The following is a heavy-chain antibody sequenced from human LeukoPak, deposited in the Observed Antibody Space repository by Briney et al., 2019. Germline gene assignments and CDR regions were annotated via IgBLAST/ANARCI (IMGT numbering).Heavy chain of an antibody. J-gene: IGHJ4*02. CDR3: SRRAGEYSHPYDY. Sequence: GRSMSLSCTIAGFSASSNPWSWVRQPPGGVLEWVSFIYSGGDTHCSDSVKGRFTISRDNSKNTLYLQMNSLRAEDTAIYYCSRRAGEYSHPYDYWGQGTLVTVSS. CDR1: GFSASSNP. CDR2: IYSGGDT. D-gene: IGHD2-15*01. V-gene: IGHV3-53*01.